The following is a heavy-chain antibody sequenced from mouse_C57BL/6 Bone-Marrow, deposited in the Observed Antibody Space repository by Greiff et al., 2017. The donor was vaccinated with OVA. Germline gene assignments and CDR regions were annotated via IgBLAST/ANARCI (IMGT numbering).Heavy chain of an antibody. V-gene: IGHV1-19*01. Sequence: VQLQQSGPVLVKPGASVKMSCKASGYTFTDYYMNWVKQSHGKSLEWIGVINPYNGGTSYNQKFKGKATLTVDKSSSTAYMELNSLTSEDSAVYYCARGDYTLFAYWGQGTLVTVSA. CDR3: ARGDYTLFAY. D-gene: IGHD2-12*01. J-gene: IGHJ3*01. CDR2: INPYNGGT. CDR1: GYTFTDYY.